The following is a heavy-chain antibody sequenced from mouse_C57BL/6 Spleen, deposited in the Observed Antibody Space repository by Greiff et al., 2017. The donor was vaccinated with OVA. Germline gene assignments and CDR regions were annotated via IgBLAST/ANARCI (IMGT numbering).Heavy chain of an antibody. Sequence: QVQLKQSGPELVKPGASVKISCKASGYAFSSSWMNWVKQRPGKGLEWIGRIYPGDGDTNYNEKFKGKATMTADKSSRTAYMQLSNLTSEDSAVYFCARTGYRNDHDYWGQGTTLTVSS. CDR1: GYAFSSSW. CDR2: IYPGDGDT. J-gene: IGHJ2*01. D-gene: IGHD2-12*01. CDR3: ARTGYRNDHDY. V-gene: IGHV1-82*01.